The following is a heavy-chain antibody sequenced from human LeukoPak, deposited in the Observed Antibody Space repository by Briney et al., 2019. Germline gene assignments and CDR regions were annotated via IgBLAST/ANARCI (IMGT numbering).Heavy chain of an antibody. J-gene: IGHJ4*02. V-gene: IGHV3-15*01. CDR3: AADVPSPLDQIDY. CDR1: GFTFSNAW. Sequence: PGGSLRLSCAASGFTFSNAWMSWVRQAPAKGLEWVARIRAGVTTDYAAPVKGRFTISRDDSMNTLSLQMDSLKIGDTAVYYCAADVPSPLDQIDYWDQGTPVTVSS. D-gene: IGHD1-14*01. CDR2: IRAGVTT.